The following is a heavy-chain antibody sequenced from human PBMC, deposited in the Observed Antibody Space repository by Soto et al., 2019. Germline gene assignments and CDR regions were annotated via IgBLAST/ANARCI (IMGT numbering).Heavy chain of an antibody. J-gene: IGHJ5*02. CDR3: ARDRTTVGYNWFDP. D-gene: IGHD4-4*01. Sequence: SVKVSCKASVGTFSSYTISWVRQAPGQGLEWMGRIIPILGIANYAQKFQGRVTITADKSTSTAYMELSSLRSEDTAVYYCARDRTTVGYNWFDPWGQGTLVTVSS. CDR1: VGTFSSYT. CDR2: IIPILGIA. V-gene: IGHV1-69*04.